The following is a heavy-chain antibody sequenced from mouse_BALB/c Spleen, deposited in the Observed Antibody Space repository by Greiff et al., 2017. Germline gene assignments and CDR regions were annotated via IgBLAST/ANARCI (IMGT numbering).Heavy chain of an antibody. D-gene: IGHD4-1*01. Sequence: VQLQQPGAELVKPGASVKLSCKASGYTFTSYWMHWVKQRPGQGLEWIGEINPSNGRTNYNEKFKSKATLTVDKSSSTAYMQLSSLTSEDSAVYYCAQTGSVYWGQGTTLTVSA. CDR2: INPSNGRT. CDR1: GYTFTSYW. V-gene: IGHV1S81*02. CDR3: AQTGSVY. J-gene: IGHJ2*01.